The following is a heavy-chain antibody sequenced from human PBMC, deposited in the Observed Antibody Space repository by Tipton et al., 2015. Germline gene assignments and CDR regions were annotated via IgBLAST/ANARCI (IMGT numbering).Heavy chain of an antibody. V-gene: IGHV4-38-2*02. CDR3: ARASIIQGYYHDSSRYYLFNS. D-gene: IGHD3-22*01. J-gene: IGHJ1*01. Sequence: TLSLTCTISTYSISRDSYWGWIRQPPGKGLEWIGAISHSGSTYYTPSLKSRVTISADTSKNQFSLNLRSVTAADTAVYYCARASIIQGYYHDSSRYYLFNSWGQGTLVTVSS. CDR2: ISHSGST. CDR1: TYSISRDSY.